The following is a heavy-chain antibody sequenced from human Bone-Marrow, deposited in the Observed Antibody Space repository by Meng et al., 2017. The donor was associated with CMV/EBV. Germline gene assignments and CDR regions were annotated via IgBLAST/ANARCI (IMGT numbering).Heavy chain of an antibody. Sequence: ASVKVSCKASGCTFTSYGITWVRQAPGQGLEWMGWISTYNANTNYAQKFQGRVTMTTDTSTTTAYMELRSLRSDDTAVYYCARDVNYYDSSGPSVDFDYWGQGTLVTFSS. CDR2: ISTYNANT. D-gene: IGHD3-22*01. CDR3: ARDVNYYDSSGPSVDFDY. CDR1: GCTFTSYG. J-gene: IGHJ4*02. V-gene: IGHV1-18*01.